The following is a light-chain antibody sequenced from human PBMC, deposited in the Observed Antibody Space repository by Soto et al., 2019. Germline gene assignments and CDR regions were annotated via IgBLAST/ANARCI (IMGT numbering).Light chain of an antibody. CDR3: LLDFGYFWA. CDR2: AAS. V-gene: IGKV1-6*02. Sequence: AIHLTQSPSSLSASFGDGVTITCRASQAIRSALGWYQQKPGKVPKLLIYAASTLQSGVPSRFSGSGFGTDFTLTISRLQPEDFATYYCLLDFGYFWAFGQGTKVDIK. CDR1: QAIRSA. J-gene: IGKJ1*01.